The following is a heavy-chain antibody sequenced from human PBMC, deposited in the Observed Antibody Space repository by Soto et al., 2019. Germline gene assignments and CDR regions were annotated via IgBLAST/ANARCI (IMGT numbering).Heavy chain of an antibody. D-gene: IGHD6-19*01. Sequence: SVKVSCKASGGTFSSYAISWVRQAPGQGLEWMGGIIPIFGTANYAQKFQGRVTITADESTSTAYMELSSLRSEDTAVYYCARVFRRGRGLYPYWAQGTLVTVSS. CDR3: ARVFRRGRGLYPY. CDR1: GGTFSSYA. CDR2: IIPIFGTA. J-gene: IGHJ4*02. V-gene: IGHV1-69*13.